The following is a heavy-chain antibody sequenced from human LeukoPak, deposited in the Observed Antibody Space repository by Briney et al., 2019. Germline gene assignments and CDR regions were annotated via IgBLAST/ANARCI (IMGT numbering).Heavy chain of an antibody. J-gene: IGHJ4*02. CDR1: GYTLTSYG. Sequence: ASVKVSCKASGYTLTSYGISWVRQAPGQGLEWMGWISAYNGNTNYAQKLQGRVTMTTDTSTSTAYMELRSLRSDDTAVYYCARDPYGEGEPDYWGQGTLVTVSS. D-gene: IGHD4-17*01. CDR3: ARDPYGEGEPDY. CDR2: ISAYNGNT. V-gene: IGHV1-18*04.